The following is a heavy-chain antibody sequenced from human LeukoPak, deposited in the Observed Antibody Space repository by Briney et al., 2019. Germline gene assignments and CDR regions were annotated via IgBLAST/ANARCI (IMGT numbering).Heavy chain of an antibody. CDR2: INPSGGST. CDR3: AKSLGYIYGPSGHREGFWFDP. D-gene: IGHD5-18*01. V-gene: IGHV1-46*01. CDR1: GYTFTSYY. Sequence: GASVNVSCKASGYTFTSYYMHWVRQAPGQGLEWMGIINPSGGSTSYAQKFQGRVTMTRDTSTSTVYMELSSLRSEDTAVYYCAKSLGYIYGPSGHREGFWFDPWGQGTLVTVSS. J-gene: IGHJ5*02.